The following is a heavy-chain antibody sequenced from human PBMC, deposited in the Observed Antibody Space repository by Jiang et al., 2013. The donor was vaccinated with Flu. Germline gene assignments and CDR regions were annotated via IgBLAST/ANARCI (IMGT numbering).Heavy chain of an antibody. D-gene: IGHD3-10*01. CDR2: IDWDDDK. CDR1: GFSFSTSGMC. J-gene: IGHJ3*01. CDR3: ARNYGSAFYSWDAFDF. V-gene: IGHV2-70*11. Sequence: KPTQTLTLTCTFSGFSFSTSGMCVSWIRQPPGKALEWLARIDWDDDKHYSTSLKTRLTISKGTSKNQVLLTLTNMDPTDTATYYCARNYGSAFYSWDAFDFWGQG.